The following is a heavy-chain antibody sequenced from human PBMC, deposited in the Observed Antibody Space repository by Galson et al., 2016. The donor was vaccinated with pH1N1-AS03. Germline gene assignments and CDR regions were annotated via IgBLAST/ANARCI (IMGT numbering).Heavy chain of an antibody. CDR1: GFTFSTYT. V-gene: IGHV3-21*01. J-gene: IGHJ4*02. CDR3: ARDGGDSSGWIDF. D-gene: IGHD3-22*01. Sequence: SLRLSCAASGFTFSTYTMNWVRQAPGKGLEWVAYISSSSRFIYYADAVQGRFTISKVSPKNSVYLHMNGLRADDTAGYYCARDGGDSSGWIDFWGQGTLVSVSS. CDR2: ISSSSRFI.